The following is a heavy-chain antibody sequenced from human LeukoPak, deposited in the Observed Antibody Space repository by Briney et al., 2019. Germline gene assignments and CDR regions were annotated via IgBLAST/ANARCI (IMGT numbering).Heavy chain of an antibody. J-gene: IGHJ6*02. V-gene: IGHV3-21*01. Sequence: GGSLRLSCAASGFTFSSYSMNWVRQAPGKGLEWVSSISSSSNYVFYADSVKGRITISRDNAKNSLYLQINSLRAEDTAVYYCARDPQGAAGTYGMDVWGQGTTVTVSS. CDR1: GFTFSSYS. CDR2: ISSSSNYV. D-gene: IGHD6-13*01. CDR3: ARDPQGAAGTYGMDV.